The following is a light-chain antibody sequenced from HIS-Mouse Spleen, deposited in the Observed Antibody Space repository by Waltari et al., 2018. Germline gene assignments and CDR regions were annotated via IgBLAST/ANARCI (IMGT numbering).Light chain of an antibody. CDR3: AAWDDSLNGWV. Sequence: QSVLTQPPSASGTPGQRVTISCSGSSPNIGRNTVNWYQQPPGTAPKLLIYSNNPRPSGVPDRFSGSKSGTSASLAISGLQSEDEADYYCAAWDDSLNGWVFGGGTKLTVL. V-gene: IGLV1-44*01. CDR1: SPNIGRNT. J-gene: IGLJ3*02. CDR2: SNN.